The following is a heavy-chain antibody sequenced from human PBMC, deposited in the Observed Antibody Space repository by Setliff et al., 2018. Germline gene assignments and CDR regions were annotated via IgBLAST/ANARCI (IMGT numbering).Heavy chain of an antibody. CDR3: ARVRNNWAYGMDV. Sequence: SLRLSCAASGFTFRRDWMSWVRQAPGKGLEWVANIRQDGSEKYYADSVKGRFTISRDNAKNSLYLQMNSLRGEDTGVYFCARVRNNWAYGMDVWGQGTTVTVSS. J-gene: IGHJ6*02. D-gene: IGHD1-1*01. CDR2: IRQDGSEK. CDR1: GFTFRRDW. V-gene: IGHV3-7*04.